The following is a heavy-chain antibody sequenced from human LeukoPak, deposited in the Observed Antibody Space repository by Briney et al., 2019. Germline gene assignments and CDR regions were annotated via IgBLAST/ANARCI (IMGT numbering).Heavy chain of an antibody. V-gene: IGHV3-74*01. CDR2: INGEGGT. CDR1: GFTFSNYW. CDR3: ARDLVYGSGSCGH. D-gene: IGHD3-10*01. J-gene: IGHJ4*02. Sequence: PGGSLRLSCAASGFTFSNYWMHWVRQAPGKGLVWVSRINGEGGTSYADSVKGRFTISRDNAKNTVHLQMNSLRAEDTAVYYCARDLVYGSGSCGHWGQGTLVTVSS.